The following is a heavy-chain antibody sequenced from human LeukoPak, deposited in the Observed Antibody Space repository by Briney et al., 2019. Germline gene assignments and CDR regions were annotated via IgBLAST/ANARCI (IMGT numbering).Heavy chain of an antibody. CDR1: GFTFSEYW. CDR2: ISKEGDNA. D-gene: IGHD3-22*01. CDR3: ASSGYSGSYYRLS. Sequence: SGGSLRLSCAASGFTFSEYWMHWVRQVPGKGLVWLSRISKEGDNAVYADSAKGRFTMSRDNAKKTVYLQLTTLRPEDTAVYYCASSGYSGSYYRLSGGQGTLVTVSS. V-gene: IGHV3-74*01. J-gene: IGHJ4*02.